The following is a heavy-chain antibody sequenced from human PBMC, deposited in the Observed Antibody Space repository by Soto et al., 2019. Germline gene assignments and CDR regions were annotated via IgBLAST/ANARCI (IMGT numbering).Heavy chain of an antibody. CDR2: INPGIGKA. V-gene: IGHV1-3*01. Sequence: ASVKVSCKASGYTFTSYAMHWVRQAPGQRLEWMGWINPGIGKAKYAQKFQGRVTITTDESTSTAYMELSSLRSEDTAVYYCARESRYCSGGSCYFLPGIDYWGQGTLVTVSS. CDR3: ARESRYCSGGSCYFLPGIDY. J-gene: IGHJ4*02. CDR1: GYTFTSYA. D-gene: IGHD2-15*01.